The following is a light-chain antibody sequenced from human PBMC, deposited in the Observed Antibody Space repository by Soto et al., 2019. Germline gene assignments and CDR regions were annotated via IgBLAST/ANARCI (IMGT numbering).Light chain of an antibody. J-gene: IGKJ2*01. CDR3: QQYNNWPPYT. CDR1: QSVSSN. Sequence: EIVMTQSPATLSVSPGERATLSCRASQSVSSNLAWYQQKPGQAPRLLIYGVSTRATGIPPRFSGSGSGTEFTLTISSLQSEDFALYYCQQYNNWPPYTFGQGTKLEIK. V-gene: IGKV3-15*01. CDR2: GVS.